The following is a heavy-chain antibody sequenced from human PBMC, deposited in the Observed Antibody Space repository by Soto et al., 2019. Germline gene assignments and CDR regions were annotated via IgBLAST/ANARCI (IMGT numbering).Heavy chain of an antibody. CDR1: GDSVSSNSAA. V-gene: IGHV6-1*01. CDR2: TYYRSKWYN. CDR3: SREKQQLVLRHYYYYGVDV. Sequence: SQTLSLTCAISGDSVSSNSAAWNWIRQSPSRGLEWLGRTYYRSKWYNDYAVSVKSRITINPDTSKNQFSLQLNSVTPEDTAVYYCSREKQQLVLRHYYYYGVDVWGQGTTVTVSS. D-gene: IGHD6-13*01. J-gene: IGHJ6*02.